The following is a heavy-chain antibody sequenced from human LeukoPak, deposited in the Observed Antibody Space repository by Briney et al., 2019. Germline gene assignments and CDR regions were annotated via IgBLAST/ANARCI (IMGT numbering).Heavy chain of an antibody. J-gene: IGHJ6*03. V-gene: IGHV3-20*04. CDR2: INWNGGST. Sequence: GGSLRLSCAAPGFTFDDYGMSWVRQAPGKGLEWVSGINWNGGSTGYADSVKGRFTISRDNAKNSLYLQMNSLRAEDTALYYCARLQSSYYYYYMGVWGKGTTVTVSS. CDR1: GFTFDDYG. D-gene: IGHD4-11*01. CDR3: ARLQSSYYYYYMGV.